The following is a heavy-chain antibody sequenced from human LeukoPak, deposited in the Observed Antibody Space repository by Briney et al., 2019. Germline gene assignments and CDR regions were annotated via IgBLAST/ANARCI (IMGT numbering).Heavy chain of an antibody. D-gene: IGHD3-22*01. J-gene: IGHJ4*02. V-gene: IGHV4-30-2*01. Sequence: PSQTLSLICAVSGGSISSGGYSWSWIRQPPGKGLEWIGYIYHSGSTYYNPSLKSRVTISVDRSKNQFSLKLSSVTAADTAVYYCARVGSSGYWHYFDYWGQGALVTVSS. CDR1: GGSISSGGYS. CDR3: ARVGSSGYWHYFDY. CDR2: IYHSGST.